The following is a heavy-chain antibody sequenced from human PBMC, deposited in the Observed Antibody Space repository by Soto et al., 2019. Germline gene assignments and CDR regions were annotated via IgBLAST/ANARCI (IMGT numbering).Heavy chain of an antibody. CDR1: GFIFSDYW. Sequence: EVQLVESGGGLVQPGGSLRLSCAVSGFIFSDYWMTWVRQAPGKGLEWVATISPEGSEKYYVDSLKGRLTISRDNAKNSLYLQMISLRAWDTALYYCARARIDYWVRGTRITVSS. V-gene: IGHV3-7*03. CDR2: ISPEGSEK. J-gene: IGHJ4*02. CDR3: ARARIDY.